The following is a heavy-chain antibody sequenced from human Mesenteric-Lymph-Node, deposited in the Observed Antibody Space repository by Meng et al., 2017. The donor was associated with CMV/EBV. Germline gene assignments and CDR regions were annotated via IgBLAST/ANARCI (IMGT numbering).Heavy chain of an antibody. V-gene: IGHV3-30*02. J-gene: IGHJ4*02. D-gene: IGHD4-17*01. CDR2: IHYDGSNK. Sequence: GESLKISCAASGFSFSSYGMHWVRQAPGKGLEWLSLIHYDGSNKHYADSVKGRFTISRDNSKDTLYLQMDSLRAEDTAVYYCVRDQDFGDYQFFDYWGQGTLVTVSS. CDR3: VRDQDFGDYQFFDY. CDR1: GFSFSSYG.